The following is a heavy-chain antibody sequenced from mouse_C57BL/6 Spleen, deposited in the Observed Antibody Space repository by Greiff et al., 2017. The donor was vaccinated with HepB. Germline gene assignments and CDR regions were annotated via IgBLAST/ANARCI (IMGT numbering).Heavy chain of an antibody. CDR3: ASEGGYGNYRDYFDY. Sequence: QVQLQQPGAELVKPGASVKLSCKASGYTFTSYWMHWVKQRPGQGLEWIGMIHPNSGSTNYNEKFKSKATLTVDKSSSTAYMQLSSLTSEDSAVYYCASEGGYGNYRDYFDYWGQGTTLTVSS. J-gene: IGHJ2*01. V-gene: IGHV1-64*01. CDR2: IHPNSGST. CDR1: GYTFTSYW. D-gene: IGHD2-1*01.